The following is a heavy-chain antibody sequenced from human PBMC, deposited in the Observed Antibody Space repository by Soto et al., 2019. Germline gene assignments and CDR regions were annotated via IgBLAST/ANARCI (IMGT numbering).Heavy chain of an antibody. CDR2: IIPILGIA. CDR3: ARDQGFGFRLDAFDI. Sequence: GASVKVSCKASGDTFSSYTISWVRQAPGQGLEWMGRIIPILGIANYAQKFQGRVTITADKSTSTAYMELSSLRSEDTAVYYCARDQGFGFRLDAFDIWGQGTMVTVSS. J-gene: IGHJ3*02. V-gene: IGHV1-69*04. CDR1: GDTFSSYT. D-gene: IGHD3-10*01.